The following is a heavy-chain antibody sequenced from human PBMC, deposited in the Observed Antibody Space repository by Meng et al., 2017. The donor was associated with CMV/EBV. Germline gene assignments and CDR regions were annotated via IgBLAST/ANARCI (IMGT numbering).Heavy chain of an antibody. CDR3: ARDSAYYDFWSGNPLLDY. CDR1: GFTFSSYS. Sequence: GESLKISCAASGFTFSSYSMNWVRQAPGKGLEWVSSISSSSSYIYYADPVKGRFTISRDNAKNSLYLQMNSLRAEDTAVYYCARDSAYYDFWSGNPLLDYWGQGTLVTVSS. V-gene: IGHV3-21*01. CDR2: ISSSSSYI. J-gene: IGHJ4*02. D-gene: IGHD3-3*01.